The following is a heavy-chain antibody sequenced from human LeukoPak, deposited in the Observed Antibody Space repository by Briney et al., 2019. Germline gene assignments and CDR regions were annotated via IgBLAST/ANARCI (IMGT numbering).Heavy chain of an antibody. Sequence: PSETLSLTCSVSGGSSNCNFWSWVRQPAGKGLEWIGRIYTSGSTNYNPSLKSRVTMSVDTSKNQFSLRLSSVTAADTAVYYCARDDPLRVTATLDYWGQGILVTVSS. CDR1: GGSSNCNF. J-gene: IGHJ4*02. D-gene: IGHD2-21*02. CDR2: IYTSGST. V-gene: IGHV4-4*07. CDR3: ARDDPLRVTATLDY.